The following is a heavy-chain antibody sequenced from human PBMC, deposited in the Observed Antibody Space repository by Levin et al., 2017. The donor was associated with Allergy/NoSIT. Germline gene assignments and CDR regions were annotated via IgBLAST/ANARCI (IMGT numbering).Heavy chain of an antibody. J-gene: IGHJ4*02. CDR1: GFTFSSYS. V-gene: IGHV3-48*02. Sequence: PWGSLRLSCAASGFTFSSYSMNWVRQAPGKGLEWVSYISSSSSTIYYADSVKGRFTISRDNAKNSLYLQMNSLRDEDTAVYYCARDGDGDYGPTLIDYWGQGTLVTVSS. D-gene: IGHD4-17*01. CDR2: ISSSSSTI. CDR3: ARDGDGDYGPTLIDY.